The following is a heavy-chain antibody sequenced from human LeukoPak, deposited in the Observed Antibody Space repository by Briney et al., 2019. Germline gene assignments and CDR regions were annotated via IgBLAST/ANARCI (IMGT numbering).Heavy chain of an antibody. D-gene: IGHD6-6*01. Sequence: GGSLRLSCAASGFTFSSYAMHWVRQAPGKGLEWVAVISYDGSNKYYADSVKGRFTISRDNSKNTLYLQMNSLRAEDTAVYYCARDGTWVAARAFDYWGQGTLVTVSS. CDR1: GFTFSSYA. J-gene: IGHJ4*02. V-gene: IGHV3-30-3*01. CDR3: ARDGTWVAARAFDY. CDR2: ISYDGSNK.